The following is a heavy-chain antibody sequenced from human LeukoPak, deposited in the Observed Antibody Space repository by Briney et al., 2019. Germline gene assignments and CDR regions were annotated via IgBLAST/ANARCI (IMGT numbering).Heavy chain of an antibody. CDR1: GFTFSSYA. CDR3: ARGTERWLQLGDFDY. D-gene: IGHD5-24*01. V-gene: IGHV3-30-3*01. J-gene: IGHJ4*02. CDR2: ISYDGSNK. Sequence: GGSLRLSCAASGFTFSSYAMHWVRQAPGKGLEWVAVISYDGSNKYYADSVKGRFTISRDNSKNTLYLQMNSLRAGDTAVYYCARGTERWLQLGDFDYWGQGTLVTVSS.